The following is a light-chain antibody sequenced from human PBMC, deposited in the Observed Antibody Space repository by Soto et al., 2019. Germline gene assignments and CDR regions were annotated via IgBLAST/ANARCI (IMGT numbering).Light chain of an antibody. J-gene: IGKJ4*01. CDR3: QHNYWPAVT. Sequence: AIQMTQSPSSLSASVGERVTITCWASQGIGSDLDWFQQKPGQAPKLLIYAASNLDTGVPARFGGFGSGTYFTLSITILSAEVSVSYCYQHNYWPAVTFGRGTKVDIK. CDR2: AAS. CDR1: QGIGSD. V-gene: IGKV1-6*01.